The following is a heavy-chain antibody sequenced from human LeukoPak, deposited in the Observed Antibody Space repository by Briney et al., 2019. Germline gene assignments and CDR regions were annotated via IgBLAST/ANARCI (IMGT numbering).Heavy chain of an antibody. J-gene: IGHJ4*02. CDR2: ISGSGGST. D-gene: IGHD3-22*01. CDR3: AKDGDSSGYYLFDY. Sequence: QTGGSLRLSCAASGFTFSGYAMSWVRQAPGEGLEWVSAISGSGGSTYYADSVKGRFTISRDNSKNTLYLQMNSLRAEDTAVYYCAKDGDSSGYYLFDYWGQGTLVTVSS. CDR1: GFTFSGYA. V-gene: IGHV3-23*01.